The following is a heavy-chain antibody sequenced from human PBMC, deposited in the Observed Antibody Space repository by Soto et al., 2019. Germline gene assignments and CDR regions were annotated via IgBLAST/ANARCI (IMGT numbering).Heavy chain of an antibody. Sequence: GGSLRLSCAASGFAFSTFEMSWGRQAPGKGLEWVSAISGSGGSTYYADSVKGRFTISRDISRNTVYLQMNSLRAEDTAVYYCAKGVTYYDFWSGYFDYWGPGTLVTVSS. D-gene: IGHD3-3*01. CDR2: ISGSGGST. CDR1: GFAFSTFE. J-gene: IGHJ4*02. V-gene: IGHV3-23*01. CDR3: AKGVTYYDFWSGYFDY.